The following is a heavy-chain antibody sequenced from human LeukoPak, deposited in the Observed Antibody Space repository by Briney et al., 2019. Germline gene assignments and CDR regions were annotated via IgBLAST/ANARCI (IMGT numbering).Heavy chain of an antibody. CDR1: GHTHTSHD. D-gene: IGHD2-8*01. V-gene: IGHV1-8*01. Sequence: GASVKVSCKGTGHTHTSHDSNWVRQATGLGLEWLGWMSPKSGNTGYAQKFQGRVTMTRDTSISTAYMELSSLRFDDTAVYFCTRGKDCADGICLEDWGQGTLVTVSS. CDR3: TRGKDCADGICLED. J-gene: IGHJ4*02. CDR2: MSPKSGNT.